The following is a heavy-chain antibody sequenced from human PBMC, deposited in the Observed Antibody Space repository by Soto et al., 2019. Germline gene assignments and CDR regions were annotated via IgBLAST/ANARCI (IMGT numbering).Heavy chain of an antibody. D-gene: IGHD2-15*01. CDR3: ARDGYCSGVSCYNYFDS. J-gene: IGHJ4*02. CDR2: IYYSGST. Sequence: SETLSLTCTVSGGSISSGDYYWSWIRQHPGKGLEWIGYIYYSGSTYFNPSLKSRVTISVDTSKNQFSLKPNSVTAADTAVYYCARDGYCSGVSCYNYFDSWGQGTLVTVSA. V-gene: IGHV4-31*03. CDR1: GGSISSGDYY.